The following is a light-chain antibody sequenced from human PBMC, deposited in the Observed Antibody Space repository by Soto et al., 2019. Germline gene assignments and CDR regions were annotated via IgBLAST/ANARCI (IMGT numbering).Light chain of an antibody. CDR3: QQHNDWPPST. V-gene: IGKV3-15*01. J-gene: IGKJ2*01. CDR2: GAS. Sequence: ETLLTQSPATLSVSPGERVTLSCRASQSVSDNLAWYQQKPGQAPRLLIYGASTRAPGIPDRFSGSGFGTEFSLTISSLQSEDFAVYYCQQHNDWPPSTFGQGTKLDIK. CDR1: QSVSDN.